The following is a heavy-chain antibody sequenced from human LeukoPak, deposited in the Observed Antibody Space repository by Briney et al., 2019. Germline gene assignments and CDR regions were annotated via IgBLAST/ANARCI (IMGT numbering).Heavy chain of an antibody. J-gene: IGHJ3*02. Sequence: GGSLRLSCAASGFTFSSYAMSWVRQAPGKGLEWVSAISGSGGSTYYADSVKGRFTISRDNPKNTLYLQMNSLRAEDTAVYYCAKGSFYGGNSGDAFDIWGQGTMVTVSS. V-gene: IGHV3-23*01. CDR2: ISGSGGST. CDR1: GFTFSSYA. D-gene: IGHD4-23*01. CDR3: AKGSFYGGNSGDAFDI.